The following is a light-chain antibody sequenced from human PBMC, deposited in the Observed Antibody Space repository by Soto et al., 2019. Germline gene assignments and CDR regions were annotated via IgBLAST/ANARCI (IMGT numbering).Light chain of an antibody. J-gene: IGKJ1*01. CDR1: QSVSSN. V-gene: IGKV3-11*01. CDR2: DTS. Sequence: EIVMTQSPATLSVSPGERATLSCRASQSVSSNLAWYQQKPGQAPRLLISDTSNRATGIPARFSGSGSGTDFTLTISSLEPEDSATYYCQLRGTWPVMWTFGQGTKVEIK. CDR3: QLRGTWPVMWT.